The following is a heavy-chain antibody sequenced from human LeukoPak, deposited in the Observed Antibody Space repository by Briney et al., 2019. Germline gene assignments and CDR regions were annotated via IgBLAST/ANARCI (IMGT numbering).Heavy chain of an antibody. CDR2: INPNSGGT. Sequence: GASVKVSRKASGYTFTGYYMHWVRQAPGQGPEWMGWINPNSGGTNYAQKFRGRVTMTRDTSISTAYMELSSLTSDDTAVYYCARSVAVAGYIFDYWGQGTLVTVSS. J-gene: IGHJ4*02. V-gene: IGHV1-2*02. CDR3: ARSVAVAGYIFDY. D-gene: IGHD6-19*01. CDR1: GYTFTGYY.